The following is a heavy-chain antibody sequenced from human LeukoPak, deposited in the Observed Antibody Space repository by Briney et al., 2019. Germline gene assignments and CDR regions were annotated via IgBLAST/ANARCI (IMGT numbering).Heavy chain of an antibody. CDR2: IRSAVETT. Sequence: PGGSLRLSCAASGFTMSHYGVSWVRQAPGKGLEWISGIRSAVETTHYADSVKGRFTISRDNSKNTLSLQMSSLRVEDTAIYYCARRGGSRGWGAFDIWGQGTIVTVSS. CDR3: ARRGGSRGWGAFDI. CDR1: GFTMSHYG. V-gene: IGHV3-23*01. J-gene: IGHJ3*02. D-gene: IGHD6-19*01.